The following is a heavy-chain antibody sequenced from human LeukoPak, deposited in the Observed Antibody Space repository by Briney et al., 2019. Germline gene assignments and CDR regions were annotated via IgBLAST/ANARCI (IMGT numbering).Heavy chain of an antibody. CDR3: ARPRVGNVFDI. D-gene: IGHD1-26*01. Sequence: PGGSLRLSCAASGFTFSSYSMNWVRQAPGKGLVWVSRINSDGSSTWYADSVKGRFTISRDNAKNTLYLQMNSLRAEDTAVYYCARPRVGNVFDIWGQGTMVTVSS. V-gene: IGHV3-74*01. J-gene: IGHJ3*02. CDR2: INSDGSST. CDR1: GFTFSSYS.